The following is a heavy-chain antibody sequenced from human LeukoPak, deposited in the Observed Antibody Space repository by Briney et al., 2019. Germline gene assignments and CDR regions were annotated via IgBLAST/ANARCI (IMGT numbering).Heavy chain of an antibody. V-gene: IGHV4-59*08. J-gene: IGHJ3*02. CDR2: IYYSGST. CDR1: GGSISSYY. Sequence: KPSETLSLTCTVSGGSISSYYWSWIRQPPGKGLEWIGYIYYSGSTNYNPSLKSRVTISVDTSKNQFSLKLSSVTAADTAVYYCARRGYSYGYGDAFDICGQGTMVTVSS. D-gene: IGHD5-18*01. CDR3: ARRGYSYGYGDAFDI.